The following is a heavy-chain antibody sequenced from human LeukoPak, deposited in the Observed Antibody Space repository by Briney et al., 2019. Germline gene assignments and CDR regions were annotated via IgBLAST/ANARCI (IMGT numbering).Heavy chain of an antibody. D-gene: IGHD2-15*01. J-gene: IGHJ4*02. CDR2: ISGDGGST. CDR3: AKDARNLGYCSGGSCYVGVYFDY. Sequence: GGSLRLSCAASGFSFSSYSMNWVRQAPGKGLEWVSLISGDGGSTYYADSVKGRFTISRDNSKNSLYLQMNSLRTEDTALYYCAKDARNLGYCSGGSCYVGVYFDYWGQGTLVTVSS. CDR1: GFSFSSYS. V-gene: IGHV3-43*02.